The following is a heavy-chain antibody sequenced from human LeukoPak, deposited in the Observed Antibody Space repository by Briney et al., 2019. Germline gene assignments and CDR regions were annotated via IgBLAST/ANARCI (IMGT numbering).Heavy chain of an antibody. J-gene: IGHJ4*02. CDR1: GYTFTSCD. V-gene: IGHV1-8*01. CDR2: MNPNSGNT. Sequence: ASVKVSCKASGYTFTSCDINWVRQATGQGLEWMGWMNPNSGNTGYGQSFQGRITMTRNISIGTAYMELSNLTSEDTAIYYCTRGSSGRRDNWGQGTLVTVSA. D-gene: IGHD6-19*01. CDR3: TRGSSGRRDN.